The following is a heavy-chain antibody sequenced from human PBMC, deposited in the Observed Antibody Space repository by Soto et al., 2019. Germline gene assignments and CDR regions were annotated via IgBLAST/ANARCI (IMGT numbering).Heavy chain of an antibody. Sequence: GESLKISCAASGFTFSSYGMHWVRQAPGKGLEWVAVISYDGSNKYYADSVKGRFTISRDNSKNTLYLQMNSLRAEDTAVYYCAKDPTAAAGPYYYYGMDVWGQGTTVTVSS. CDR1: GFTFSSYG. CDR3: AKDPTAAAGPYYYYGMDV. CDR2: ISYDGSNK. D-gene: IGHD6-13*01. V-gene: IGHV3-30*18. J-gene: IGHJ6*02.